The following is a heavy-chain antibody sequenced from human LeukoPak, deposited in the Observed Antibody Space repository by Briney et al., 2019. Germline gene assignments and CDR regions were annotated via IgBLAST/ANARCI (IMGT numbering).Heavy chain of an antibody. V-gene: IGHV3-66*01. CDR2: IYSGGSA. CDR1: GFTVSSNY. CDR3: ARDVRAYSTSSSAFDI. D-gene: IGHD3-10*02. J-gene: IGHJ3*02. Sequence: GGSLRLSCAASGFTVSSNYMSWVRQAPGKGLQWVSLIYSGGSAYYADSVKGRFTISRDNANNSLYLEMNSLRDEDTAVYYCARDVRAYSTSSSAFDIWGQGTMVTVSS.